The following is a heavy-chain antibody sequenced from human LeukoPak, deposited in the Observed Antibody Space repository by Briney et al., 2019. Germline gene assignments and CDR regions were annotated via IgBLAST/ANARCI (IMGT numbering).Heavy chain of an antibody. V-gene: IGHV1-8*01. D-gene: IGHD6-13*01. CDR3: ARGLAAGPYYYYYGMDV. CDR1: GYTFTSYD. Sequence: GASVKVSCKASGYTFTSYDINWVRQATGQGLEWRGWMNPNSGNTGYAQKFQGRVTMTRNTSISTAYMELSSLRSEDTAVYYCARGLAAGPYYYYYGMDVWGQGTTVTVSS. CDR2: MNPNSGNT. J-gene: IGHJ6*02.